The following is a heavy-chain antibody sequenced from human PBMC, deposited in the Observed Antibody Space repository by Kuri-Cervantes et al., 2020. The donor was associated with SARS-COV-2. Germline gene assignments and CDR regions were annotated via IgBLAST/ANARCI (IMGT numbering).Heavy chain of an antibody. CDR2: ISVSGGST. CDR1: EFTFSSYV. CDR3: AKALSGCAGDCPTR. V-gene: IGHV3-23*01. Sequence: GESLKISCAASEFTFSSYVMTWVRQAPGKGLEWVSAISVSGGSTYYANSVKGRFTISRDNSKNTLDLQMNSLRAEDTAVYYCAKALSGCAGDCPTRWGQGTLVTVSS. D-gene: IGHD2-21*01. J-gene: IGHJ4*02.